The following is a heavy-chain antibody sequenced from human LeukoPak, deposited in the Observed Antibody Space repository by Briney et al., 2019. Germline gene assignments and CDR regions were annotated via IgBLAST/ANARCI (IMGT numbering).Heavy chain of an antibody. V-gene: IGHV3-30*02. J-gene: IGHJ4*02. D-gene: IGHD3-10*01. CDR1: GFTFSSYG. Sequence: GGSLRLSCAASGFTFSSYGMHWVRQAPGKGLEWVAFIRYDGSNKYYADSVKGRFTISRDSSKNTLYLQMNSLRVEDTAVYYCAKDGTRGIRFGKIAHYFDYWGQGSLVTVSS. CDR2: IRYDGSNK. CDR3: AKDGTRGIRFGKIAHYFDY.